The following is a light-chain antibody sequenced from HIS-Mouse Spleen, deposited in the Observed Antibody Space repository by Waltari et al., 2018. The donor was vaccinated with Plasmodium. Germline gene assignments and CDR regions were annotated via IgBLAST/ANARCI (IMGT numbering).Light chain of an antibody. Sequence: EIVMTQSPATLSVSPGDRANLSCRASQSVSINLPWYQQKPGQAPRLLIYGASTRATGIPARFSGSGSGTEFTLTISSMQSEDFAVYYCKQYNNWPPYTFGQGTKLEIK. J-gene: IGKJ2*01. CDR3: KQYNNWPPYT. CDR1: QSVSIN. V-gene: IGKV3-15*01. CDR2: GAS.